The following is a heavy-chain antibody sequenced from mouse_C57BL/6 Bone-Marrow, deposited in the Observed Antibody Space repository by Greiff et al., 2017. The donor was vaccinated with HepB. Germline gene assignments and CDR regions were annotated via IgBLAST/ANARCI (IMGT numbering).Heavy chain of an antibody. CDR1: GFTFSSYA. D-gene: IGHD3-2*02. J-gene: IGHJ3*01. V-gene: IGHV5-9-1*02. CDR2: ISSGGDYI. CDR3: TREADPAWFAY. Sequence: EVHLVESGAGLVKPGGSLKLSCAASGFTFSSYAMSWVRQTPEKRLEWVAYISSGGDYIYYADTVKGRFTIARDNARNTLYMQMSSLKAEDTAMYYCTREADPAWFAYWGQGTLVTVSA.